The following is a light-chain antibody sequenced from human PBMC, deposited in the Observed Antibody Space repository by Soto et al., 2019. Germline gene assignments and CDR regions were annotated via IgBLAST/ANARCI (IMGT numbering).Light chain of an antibody. CDR3: HQYNSYPT. CDR1: QSVNSW. Sequence: DIQMTQSPSTLSAFVGDRVTITCRASQSVNSWLAWYQQRPGKAPKLLIYDASTLESGVPSRFSGSGSGTEFTLTISSLQPDDFATYYCHQYNSYPTLGGGTKVDIK. V-gene: IGKV1-5*01. J-gene: IGKJ4*01. CDR2: DAS.